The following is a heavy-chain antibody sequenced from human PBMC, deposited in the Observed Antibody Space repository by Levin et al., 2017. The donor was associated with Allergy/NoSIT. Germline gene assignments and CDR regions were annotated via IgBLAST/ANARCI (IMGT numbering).Heavy chain of an antibody. V-gene: IGHV3-30-3*01. D-gene: IGHD4-17*01. CDR3: ARVRDDYGDYFDY. Sequence: LSLTCAASGFTFSSYAMHWVRQAPGKGLEWVAVISYDGSNKYYADSVKGRFTISRDNSKITLYLQMNSLRAEDTAVYYCARVRDDYGDYFDYWGQGTLVTVSS. CDR1: GFTFSSYA. CDR2: ISYDGSNK. J-gene: IGHJ4*02.